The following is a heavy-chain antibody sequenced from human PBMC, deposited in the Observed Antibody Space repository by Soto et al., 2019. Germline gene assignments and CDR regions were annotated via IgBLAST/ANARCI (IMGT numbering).Heavy chain of an antibody. D-gene: IGHD3-22*01. Sequence: ASVKVSCKASGYTFTSYGISWVRQAPGQGLEWMGWISAYNGNTNYAQKFQGRVTMTTDTSTSTAYMELRSLRSDDAAVYYCARDTRDYYDSSGYHDAFDIWGQGTMVSLS. CDR3: ARDTRDYYDSSGYHDAFDI. CDR2: ISAYNGNT. J-gene: IGHJ3*02. CDR1: GYTFTSYG. V-gene: IGHV1-18*04.